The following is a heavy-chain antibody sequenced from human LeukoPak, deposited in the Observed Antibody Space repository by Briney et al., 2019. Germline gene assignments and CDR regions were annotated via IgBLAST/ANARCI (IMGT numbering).Heavy chain of an antibody. CDR2: ISGSGGST. V-gene: IGHV3-23*01. D-gene: IGHD3-10*01. Sequence: GGSLRLSCAASGFTFSSYAMSWVRQAPGKGLEWVSAISGSGGSTYYADSVKGRFTISRDNSKNTLYLQMNSLRAEDTAVYYCANYGSGGHSPRHYYYYGMDVWGQGTTVTVSS. CDR1: GFTFSSYA. CDR3: ANYGSGGHSPRHYYYYGMDV. J-gene: IGHJ6*02.